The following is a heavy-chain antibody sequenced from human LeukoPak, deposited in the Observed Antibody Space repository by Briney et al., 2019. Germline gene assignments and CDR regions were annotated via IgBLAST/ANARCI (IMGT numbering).Heavy chain of an antibody. CDR1: GFTFSSYE. CDR3: AKDREGGNFDY. Sequence: GGSLRLSCAASGFTFSSYEMNWVRQAPGKGLEWVSYISSSGSTIYYADSVKGRFTISRDNAKNSLYLQMNSLRAEDTAVYYCAKDREGGNFDYWGQGTVVTVTS. D-gene: IGHD3-16*01. V-gene: IGHV3-48*03. CDR2: ISSSGSTI. J-gene: IGHJ4*02.